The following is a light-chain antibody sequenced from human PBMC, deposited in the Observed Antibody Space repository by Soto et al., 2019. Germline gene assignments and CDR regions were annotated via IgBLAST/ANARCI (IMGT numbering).Light chain of an antibody. CDR2: GAS. CDR3: QQYNNWPPT. Sequence: EIVMTQSPATLSVSPGERATLSCRATQSVSSNLAWYQQKPGQAPRLLIYGASTRATGIPARFSGSRSGTEFHLTISSLQSEDFAVYYCQQYNNWPPTFGQGTRLEIK. CDR1: QSVSSN. J-gene: IGKJ5*01. V-gene: IGKV3-15*01.